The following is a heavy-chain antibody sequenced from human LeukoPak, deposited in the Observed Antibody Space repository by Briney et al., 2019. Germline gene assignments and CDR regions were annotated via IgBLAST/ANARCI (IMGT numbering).Heavy chain of an antibody. Sequence: QPGGSLRLSCAASGFTFSSYGMHWVRQAPGKGLEWVAVISYDGSNTYYADSVKGRFTISRDNSKNTLYLQMNSLRAEDTAVYYCAEKQNWFDPWGQGTLVTVSS. V-gene: IGHV3-30*18. CDR2: ISYDGSNT. J-gene: IGHJ5*02. CDR1: GFTFSSYG. CDR3: AEKQNWFDP.